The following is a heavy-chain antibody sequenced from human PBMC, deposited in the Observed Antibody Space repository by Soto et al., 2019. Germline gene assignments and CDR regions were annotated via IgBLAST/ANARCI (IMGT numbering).Heavy chain of an antibody. Sequence: GGSLRLSSAASGFTVSSNYMSWVRQAPGKGLEWVSVIYSGGSTYYADSVKGRFTISRDNSKNTLYLQMNSLRAEDTAVYYCGIDLGPAHSYGSGRYVAYWGQGTLVTVSS. CDR3: GIDLGPAHSYGSGRYVAY. J-gene: IGHJ4*02. V-gene: IGHV3-53*01. CDR1: GFTVSSNY. CDR2: IYSGGST. D-gene: IGHD3-10*01.